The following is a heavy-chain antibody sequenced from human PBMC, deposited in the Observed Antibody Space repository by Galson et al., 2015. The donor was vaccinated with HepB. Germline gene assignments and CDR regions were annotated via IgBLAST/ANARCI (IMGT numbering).Heavy chain of an antibody. CDR3: ARGSGPEDSYFDL. V-gene: IGHV6-1*01. D-gene: IGHD3-10*01. CDR2: TYYRSKWYN. Sequence: CAISGDSVSSNSAAWNWIRQSPLRGLEWLGRTYYRSKWYNDYAVSVKSRITINPDTSKNQFSLQLNSVTPEDTAVYYCARGSGPEDSYFDLWGRGTLVIVSS. CDR1: GDSVSSNSAA. J-gene: IGHJ2*01.